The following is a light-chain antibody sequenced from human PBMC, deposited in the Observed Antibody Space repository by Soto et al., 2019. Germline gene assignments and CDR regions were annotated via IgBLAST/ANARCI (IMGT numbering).Light chain of an antibody. J-gene: IGKJ1*01. V-gene: IGKV1-39*01. Sequence: DIKMTQSPPSLSASVGDRVTITCRASQSIFRSLNWYQQKPGKAPKLLIYAASNLQSGVPSRFSGSESGTDFILTISSLQPEDFATYYCHQIYAAPVTFGQGTKVEIK. CDR1: QSIFRS. CDR3: HQIYAAPVT. CDR2: AAS.